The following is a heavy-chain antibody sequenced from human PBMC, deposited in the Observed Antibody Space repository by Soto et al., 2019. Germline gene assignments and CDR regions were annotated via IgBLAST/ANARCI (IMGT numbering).Heavy chain of an antibody. V-gene: IGHV1-24*01. CDR3: ATDDPKQYYYDSIHAGH. CDR1: GYTLTELS. J-gene: IGHJ1*01. D-gene: IGHD3-22*01. Sequence: ASVKVSCKVSGYTLTELSMHWVRQAPGKGLEWMGGFDPEDGETIYAQKFQGRVTMTEDTSTDTAYMELSSLRSEDTAVYYCATDDPKQYYYDSIHAGHWGQGTLVTVSS. CDR2: FDPEDGET.